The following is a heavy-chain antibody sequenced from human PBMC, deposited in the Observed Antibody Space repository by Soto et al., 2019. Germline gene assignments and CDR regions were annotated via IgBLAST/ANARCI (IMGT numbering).Heavy chain of an antibody. CDR1: GGSFNANY. V-gene: IGHV4-34*01. CDR3: ASARWDY. D-gene: IGHD6-13*01. CDR2: IYYTGNT. Sequence: SGTLSLTCAVSGGSFNANYWTWIRQPPGKGLEWVGEIYYTGNTNYNPSLKGRVVISVDTSKNQFTLRLTSVTAADTAVYYCASARWDYWGHGTLVAVSS. J-gene: IGHJ4*01.